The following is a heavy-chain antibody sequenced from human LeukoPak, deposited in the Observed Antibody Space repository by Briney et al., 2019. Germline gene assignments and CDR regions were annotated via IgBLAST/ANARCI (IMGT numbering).Heavy chain of an antibody. Sequence: PGGSLTLSCAASGFTFSDYYMSWLRQAPGKGLEWVSSINSESNFIYYADSLKGRFTLSRDNAKNSLFLQMHSLRAEDTAVYYWARGDPRDTIHIWGQGTMVTVSS. CDR2: INSESNFI. CDR3: ARGDPRDTIHI. J-gene: IGHJ3*02. V-gene: IGHV3-69-1*01. CDR1: GFTFSDYY.